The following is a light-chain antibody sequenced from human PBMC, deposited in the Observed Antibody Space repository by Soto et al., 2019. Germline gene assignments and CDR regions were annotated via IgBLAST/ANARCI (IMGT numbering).Light chain of an antibody. CDR1: SSDVGGYNH. Sequence: QSVLTQPPSASGSPGQSVTISCTGSSSDVGGYNHVSWYQHHPGKAPKLMIYEVTKRPAGVPDRFSGSKSGNTASLTVSGLQAVDEADYYCSSYVGSNGFYVFGTGTKVTVL. CDR3: SSYVGSNGFYV. V-gene: IGLV2-8*01. J-gene: IGLJ1*01. CDR2: EVT.